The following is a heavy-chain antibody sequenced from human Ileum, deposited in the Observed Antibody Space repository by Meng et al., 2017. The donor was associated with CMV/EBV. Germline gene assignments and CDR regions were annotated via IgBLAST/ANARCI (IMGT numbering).Heavy chain of an antibody. Sequence: QVHLSESGQGLVGPPTTLSLACAAAGGSISTYYWTWVRQPAGKGLEWIGRINAGGSTNDNPSLTSRVTMSVDTSKNQFSLKVTSVTAADTAVYYCAREENTVNQFEYWGQGTLVTVSS. J-gene: IGHJ4*02. CDR2: INAGGST. CDR3: AREENTVNQFEY. D-gene: IGHD4-17*01. CDR1: GGSISTYY. V-gene: IGHV4-4*07.